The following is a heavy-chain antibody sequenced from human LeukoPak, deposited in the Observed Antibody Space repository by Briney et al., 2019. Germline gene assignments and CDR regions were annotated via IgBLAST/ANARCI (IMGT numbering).Heavy chain of an antibody. J-gene: IGHJ4*02. D-gene: IGHD6-13*01. Sequence: GGSLRLSCAASGFPFDDYAMHWVRQAPGKGLEWVSGISWNSGSRGYADSVRGRFTISRDNAMNSLYLQMNSLRAEDTALYYCAKDRGRSWYEDYFDNWGQGTLVTVSS. CDR2: ISWNSGSR. V-gene: IGHV3-9*01. CDR3: AKDRGRSWYEDYFDN. CDR1: GFPFDDYA.